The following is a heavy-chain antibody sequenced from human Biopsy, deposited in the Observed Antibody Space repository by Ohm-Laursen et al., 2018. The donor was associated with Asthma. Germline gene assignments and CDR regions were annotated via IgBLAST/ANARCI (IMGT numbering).Heavy chain of an antibody. J-gene: IGHJ5*02. CDR3: ARAGQCSSTSCYNPGWFDP. V-gene: IGHV4-34*01. CDR2: INHSGST. CDR1: GGSFSGYY. D-gene: IGHD2-2*01. Sequence: SETLSLTCPVYGGSFSGYYWSWIRQPPGKGLEWIGEINHSGSTNYNPSLKSRFPISVDTSKNQFSLKLSSVTAADTVVYYCARAGQCSSTSCYNPGWFDPWGQGTLVTVSS.